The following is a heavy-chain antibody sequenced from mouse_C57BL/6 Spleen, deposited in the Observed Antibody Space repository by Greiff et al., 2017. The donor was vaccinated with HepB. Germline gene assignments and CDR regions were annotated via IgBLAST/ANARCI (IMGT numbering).Heavy chain of an antibody. V-gene: IGHV1-55*01. CDR1: GYTFTSYW. J-gene: IGHJ2*01. CDR2: IYPGSGST. D-gene: IGHD1-1*01. CDR3: ARNYGSSWYFDY. Sequence: QVQLQQSGAELVKPGASVKMSCKASGYTFTSYWITWVKQRPGQGLEWIGDIYPGSGSTNYNEKFKSKATLTVDTSSSTAYMQLSSLTSEDSAVYYCARNYGSSWYFDYWGQGTTLTVYS.